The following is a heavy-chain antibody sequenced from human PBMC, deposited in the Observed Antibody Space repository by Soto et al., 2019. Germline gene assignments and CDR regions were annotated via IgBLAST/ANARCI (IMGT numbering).Heavy chain of an antibody. CDR3: ARAYSGSSSYDY. Sequence: QVQLVQSGAEVKKPGASVKVSCKASGYTFTSYYMHWVRQAPGQGLEWMGIINPSGGSTNYAQKFQGRVTMTRDTATSTVYMELSSLRSEDTAVFYCARAYSGSSSYDYWGQGTLVTVSS. V-gene: IGHV1-46*01. J-gene: IGHJ4*02. CDR1: GYTFTSYY. CDR2: INPSGGST. D-gene: IGHD1-26*01.